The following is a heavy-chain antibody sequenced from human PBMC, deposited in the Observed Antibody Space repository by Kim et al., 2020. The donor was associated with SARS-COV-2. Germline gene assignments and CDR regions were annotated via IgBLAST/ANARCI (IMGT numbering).Heavy chain of an antibody. CDR3: VRGRGWVDY. D-gene: IGHD1-26*01. CDR2: IKGDGVEK. CDR1: PVTMGGYW. V-gene: IGHV3-7*01. Sequence: GGSLRLSCAASPVTMGGYWMTWVRQTPGHGLEWVANIKGDGVEKHYVDSVKGRFTVSRDDAKSSVHLQMSSLRVEDTAVYYCVRGRGWVDYWGQGTLVTV. J-gene: IGHJ4*02.